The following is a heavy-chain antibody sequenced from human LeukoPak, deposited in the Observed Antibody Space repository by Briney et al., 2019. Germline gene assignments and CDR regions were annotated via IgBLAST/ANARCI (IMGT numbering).Heavy chain of an antibody. CDR1: GFTFSSYA. D-gene: IGHD6-13*01. V-gene: IGHV3-30*01. CDR2: ISYDGSNK. Sequence: PGGSLRLSCAASGFTFSSYAMHWVRQAPGKGLEWVAVISYDGSNKYYADSVKGRFTISRDNSKNTLYLQMNSLRAEDTAVYYCARVATAAGSFNWFDPWGQGTLVTVSS. CDR3: ARVATAAGSFNWFDP. J-gene: IGHJ5*02.